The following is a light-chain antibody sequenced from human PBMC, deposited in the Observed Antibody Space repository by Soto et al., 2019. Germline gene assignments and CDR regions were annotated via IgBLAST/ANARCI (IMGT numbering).Light chain of an antibody. CDR1: QSVSNNY. CDR2: DAS. J-gene: IGKJ1*01. CDR3: QQTATSPRT. V-gene: IGKV3-20*01. Sequence: EIVLTQSPGTLSLSPGERAIFSCRASQSVSNNYVAWYQQKPGQPPRLLIHDASNRATGIPDRFSGSGSGTDFTHTISRLEPEDFAVYYCQQTATSPRTFGQGNRVDIK.